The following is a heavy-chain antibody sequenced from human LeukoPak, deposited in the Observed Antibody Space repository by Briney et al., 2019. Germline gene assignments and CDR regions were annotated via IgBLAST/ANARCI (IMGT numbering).Heavy chain of an antibody. CDR2: IYPGDSDT. CDR1: GYSFTSYW. D-gene: IGHD3-10*01. V-gene: IGHV5-51*01. J-gene: IGHJ6*04. CDR3: ARLLTMVRGGMDV. Sequence: GESLKISCKGSGYSFTSYWNGWVRQMPGKGLEWMGIIYPGDSDTRYSPSFQGQVTISADKSISTAYLQWSSLKASDTAMYYCARLLTMVRGGMDVWGKGTTVTVSS.